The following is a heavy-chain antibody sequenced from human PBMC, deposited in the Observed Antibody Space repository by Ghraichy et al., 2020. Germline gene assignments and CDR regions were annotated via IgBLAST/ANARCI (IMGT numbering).Heavy chain of an antibody. CDR3: ARLEPGGTAAGASDY. J-gene: IGHJ4*02. CDR2: TYYRSKWSY. CDR1: GDSVSSKSAA. V-gene: IGHV6-1*01. D-gene: IGHD6-13*01. Sequence: SQTLSLTCAISGDSVSSKSAAWNWIRQSPSRGLEWLGRTYYRSKWSYDYAVSVKSRITVSPDTSKNQFSLHLTSVTPEDTAVYYCARLEPGGTAAGASDYWGQGTLVTVSS.